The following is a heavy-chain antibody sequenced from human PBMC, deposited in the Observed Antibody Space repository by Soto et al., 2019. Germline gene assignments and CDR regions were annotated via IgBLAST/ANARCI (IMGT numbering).Heavy chain of an antibody. V-gene: IGHV1-3*01. Sequence: ASVKVSCKASGYTFTSYAMHWVRQAPGQRLEWMGWINAGNGNTKYSQKFQGRVTITRDTSASTAYMELSSLRSEDTAVYYCARAPSTWIQLWLNYWGQGTLVTVS. CDR3: ARAPSTWIQLWLNY. D-gene: IGHD5-18*01. CDR1: GYTFTSYA. CDR2: INAGNGNT. J-gene: IGHJ4*02.